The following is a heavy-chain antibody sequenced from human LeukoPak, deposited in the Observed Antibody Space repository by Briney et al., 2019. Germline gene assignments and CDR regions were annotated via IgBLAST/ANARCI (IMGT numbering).Heavy chain of an antibody. V-gene: IGHV1-2*02. CDR3: CVTMVRGVIQNWFDP. CDR1: GYTFTSYG. D-gene: IGHD3-10*01. Sequence: VASVKDSCKASGYTFTSYGISWVRQAPGQGLEWMGWINPNSGGTNYAQKFQGRVTMTRDTSISTAYMELSRLRSDDTAVYYCCVTMVRGVIQNWFDPWGQGTLVTVSS. CDR2: INPNSGGT. J-gene: IGHJ5*02.